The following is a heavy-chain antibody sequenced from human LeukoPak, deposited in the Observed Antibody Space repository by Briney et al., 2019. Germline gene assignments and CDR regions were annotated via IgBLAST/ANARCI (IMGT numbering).Heavy chain of an antibody. D-gene: IGHD3-22*01. CDR2: ISGSGEST. CDR1: GITLGDYA. Sequence: GGSLRLSCAASGITLGDYAMSWVRQAPGKGLEWVSNISGSGESTYYADPVKGGFTISRDNSKNTLFLQMNSLRAEDTAVYYCAKEYGYDGSGSFDYWGQGTLVTVSS. CDR3: AKEYGYDGSGSFDY. J-gene: IGHJ4*02. V-gene: IGHV3-23*01.